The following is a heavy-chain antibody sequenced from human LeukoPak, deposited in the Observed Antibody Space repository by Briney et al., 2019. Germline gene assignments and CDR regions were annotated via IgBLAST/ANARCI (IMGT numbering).Heavy chain of an antibody. CDR2: ISSSGSTI. D-gene: IGHD3-10*02. CDR1: GFTFSSYE. J-gene: IGHJ6*04. Sequence: PGGSLGLSCAASGFTFSSYEMNWVRQAPGKGLEWVSYISSSGSTIYYADSVKGRFTISRDNAKNSLHLQMKSLRAEDTAVYYCAELGITMIGGVWGKGTTVTISS. CDR3: AELGITMIGGV. V-gene: IGHV3-48*03.